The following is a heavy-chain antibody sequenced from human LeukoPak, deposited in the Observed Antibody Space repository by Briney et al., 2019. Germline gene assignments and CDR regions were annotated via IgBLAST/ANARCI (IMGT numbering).Heavy chain of an antibody. D-gene: IGHD3-9*01. CDR1: GASISSYY. Sequence: PSETLSLTCTVSGASISSYYWSWIRQPPGKGLEWIGYIHYSGSTNYNSSLKSRVTISLDTSKNQFSLKLRSVTAADTAVYCCARCYDILTGGGYFDLWGRGTLVTVSS. CDR2: IHYSGST. V-gene: IGHV4-59*01. J-gene: IGHJ2*01. CDR3: ARCYDILTGGGYFDL.